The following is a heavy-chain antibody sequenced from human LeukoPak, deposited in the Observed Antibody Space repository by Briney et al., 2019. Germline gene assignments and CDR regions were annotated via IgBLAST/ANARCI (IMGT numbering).Heavy chain of an antibody. CDR3: AKYRIVGASLPHFDY. CDR1: GFTFSSYA. Sequence: GGSLRLSCAASGFTFSSYAMSWVRQAPGRGLEGVSAISGSGGSTYYADSVKGRFTISRDNSKNTLYLQMNSLRAEDTAVYYCAKYRIVGASLPHFDYWGQGTLVTVSS. V-gene: IGHV3-23*01. CDR2: ISGSGGST. D-gene: IGHD1-26*01. J-gene: IGHJ4*02.